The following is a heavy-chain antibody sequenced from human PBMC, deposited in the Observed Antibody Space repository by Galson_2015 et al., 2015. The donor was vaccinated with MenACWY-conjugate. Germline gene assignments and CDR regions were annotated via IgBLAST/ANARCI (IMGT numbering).Heavy chain of an antibody. CDR2: IYWDDDK. CDR1: GSSLGTSGVG. CDR3: SRTGATPGDY. V-gene: IGHV2-5*02. Sequence: PALVKPTQTLTLTCTFSGSSLGTSGVGVGWIRQPPGKALEWLALIYWDDDKRYSPSLGSRLTITKDTSKNHVVLTMTNMDPVDTATYYCSRTGATPGDYWGQGTLVTVSS. D-gene: IGHD2-15*01. J-gene: IGHJ4*02.